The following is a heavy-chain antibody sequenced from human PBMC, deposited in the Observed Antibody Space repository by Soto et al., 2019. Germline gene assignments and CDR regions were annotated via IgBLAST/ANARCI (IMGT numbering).Heavy chain of an antibody. CDR1: GFPFGDYA. D-gene: IGHD6-19*01. V-gene: IGHV3-49*03. CDR2: IRSKAYGGTT. CDR3: TRDPFPYSSGLYYFDY. J-gene: IGHJ4*02. Sequence: GGSLRLSCTASGFPFGDYAMSWFRQAPGKGLEWVGFIRSKAYGGTTEYAASVKGRFTISRDDSKSIAYLQMNSLKTEDTAVYYCTRDPFPYSSGLYYFDYWGQGTLVTVSS.